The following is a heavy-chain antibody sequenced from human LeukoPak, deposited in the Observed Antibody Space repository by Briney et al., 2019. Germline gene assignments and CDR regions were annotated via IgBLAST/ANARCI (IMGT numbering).Heavy chain of an antibody. D-gene: IGHD2-15*01. J-gene: IGHJ3*02. CDR1: GFIFSRHE. Sequence: GGSLRLSCVGSGFIFSRHEMHWVRQAPGKGLEWVSYIGGAGTAINYADYVKDRFTISRDNSKNSLYLQMNSLRAEDTAVYYCARYQLDSGPLGDAFDIWGQGTMVTVSS. CDR3: ARYQLDSGPLGDAFDI. CDR2: IGGAGTAI. V-gene: IGHV3-48*03.